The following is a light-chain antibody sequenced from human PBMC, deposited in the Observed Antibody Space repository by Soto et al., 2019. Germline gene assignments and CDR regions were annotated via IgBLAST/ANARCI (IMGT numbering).Light chain of an antibody. CDR2: GAS. CDR3: QQYNACPPT. V-gene: IGKV3-15*01. Sequence: VLTQSPATLSVSPWERVTLSCGTSQSVGSSLAWYQQVPGQAPRLLIYGASSRETGISDRFSGGGSGTEFVPTISDLQSEDFAVYSCQQYNACPPTFGQGTKVDIK. J-gene: IGKJ1*01. CDR1: QSVGSS.